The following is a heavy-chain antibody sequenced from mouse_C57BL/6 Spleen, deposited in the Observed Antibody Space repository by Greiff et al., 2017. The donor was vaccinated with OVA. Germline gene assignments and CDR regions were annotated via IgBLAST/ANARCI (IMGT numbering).Heavy chain of an antibody. CDR3: TRVRLLPFDY. D-gene: IGHD2-3*01. J-gene: IGHJ2*01. Sequence: VQLQQSGAELVRPGASVTLSCKASGYTFTDYEMHWVKQTPVHGLEWIGAIDPETGGTAYNQKFKGKAILTADKSSSTAYMERRSLTSEDSAVYYCTRVRLLPFDYWGQGTTLTVSS. CDR2: IDPETGGT. V-gene: IGHV1-15*01. CDR1: GYTFTDYE.